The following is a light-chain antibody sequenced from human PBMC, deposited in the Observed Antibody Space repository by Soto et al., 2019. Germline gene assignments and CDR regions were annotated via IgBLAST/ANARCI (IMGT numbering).Light chain of an antibody. J-gene: IGKJ1*01. CDR1: QSVSNNY. V-gene: IGKV3-20*01. CDR3: QQYGSSGT. Sequence: EIVLTQSPGNLSLSPGERATLSCRASQSVSNNYLAWYQQKPGQAPRLLIYGASNRATGIPDRFSGSGSGTDFNLTISRLEPEDFAVYYCQQYGSSGTFGQGTKVDIK. CDR2: GAS.